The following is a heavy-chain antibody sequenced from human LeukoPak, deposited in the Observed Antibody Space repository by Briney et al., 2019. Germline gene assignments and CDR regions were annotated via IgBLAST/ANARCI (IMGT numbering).Heavy chain of an antibody. V-gene: IGHV3-20*04. D-gene: IGHD3-22*01. CDR1: GLTFDDHG. Sequence: GGSLRLSCAASGLTFDDHGMTWVRQAPGKGLEWVSDINWNGGSIGYADSVKGRFTVSRDNAKNSLCLQMNSLRAEDTALYYCVREKYDSSGYYTDNYYFDYWGQGTLVTVSS. CDR2: INWNGGSI. J-gene: IGHJ4*02. CDR3: VREKYDSSGYYTDNYYFDY.